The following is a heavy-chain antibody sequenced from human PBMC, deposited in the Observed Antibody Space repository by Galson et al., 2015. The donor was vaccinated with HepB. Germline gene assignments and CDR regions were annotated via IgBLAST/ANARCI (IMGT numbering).Heavy chain of an antibody. CDR3: ARDKYHSSGWYRYYGMDV. CDR1: GYTFTSYG. V-gene: IGHV1-18*01. Sequence: SVKVSCKASGYTFTSYGISWVRQAPGQGLEWMGWISAYNGNTNYAQKLQGRVTMTTDTSTSTAYMELRSLRSDDTAVYYCARDKYHSSGWYRYYGMDVWGQGTTVTVSS. CDR2: ISAYNGNT. D-gene: IGHD6-19*01. J-gene: IGHJ6*02.